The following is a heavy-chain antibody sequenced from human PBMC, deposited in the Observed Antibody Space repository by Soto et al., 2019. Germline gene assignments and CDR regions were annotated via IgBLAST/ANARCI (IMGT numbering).Heavy chain of an antibody. J-gene: IGHJ4*02. D-gene: IGHD3-22*01. V-gene: IGHV3-30*18. CDR3: AKYHTGGDITMMGDY. CDR1: GFTFSSYG. CDR2: ISYDGSNK. Sequence: QVQLVESGGGVVQPGRSLRLSCAASGFTFSSYGIHWVRQAPGKGLEWVAVISYDGSNKYYADSVKGRFTISRDNSKNTLNLQMSGQRAEDTGVYYCAKYHTGGDITMMGDYWGQGTLVTVSS.